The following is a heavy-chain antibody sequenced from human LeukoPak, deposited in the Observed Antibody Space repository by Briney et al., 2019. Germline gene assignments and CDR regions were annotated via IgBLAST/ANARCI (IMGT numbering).Heavy chain of an antibody. CDR1: GFTFSSYG. D-gene: IGHD3-10*01. Sequence: PGGSLRVSCAASGFTFSSYGMNWVRQAPGKGLEWVAVISYDGTNKFYVDSLRGRFTISRDNSKNTLYLQMNSLRAEDTAVYYCAKDGYYGSGTYPDYWGQGTLVTVSS. CDR2: ISYDGTNK. CDR3: AKDGYYGSGTYPDY. J-gene: IGHJ4*02. V-gene: IGHV3-30*18.